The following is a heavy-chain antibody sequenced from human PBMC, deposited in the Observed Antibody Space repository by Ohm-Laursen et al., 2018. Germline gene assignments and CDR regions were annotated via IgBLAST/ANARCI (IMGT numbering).Heavy chain of an antibody. CDR3: ARSMTTMVRRRSYYFDY. CDR1: GFTFSSYS. D-gene: IGHD3-10*01. J-gene: IGHJ4*02. Sequence: SLRLSCTASGFTFSSYSMNWVRQAPGKGLEWVSSISSSSSYIYYADSVKGRFTISRDNAKNSLYLQMNSLRAEDTAVYYCARSMTTMVRRRSYYFDYWGQGTLVTVSS. V-gene: IGHV3-21*01. CDR2: ISSSSSYI.